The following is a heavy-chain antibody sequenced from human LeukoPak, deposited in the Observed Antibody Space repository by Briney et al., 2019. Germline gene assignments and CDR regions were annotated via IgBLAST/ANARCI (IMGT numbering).Heavy chain of an antibody. CDR3: AREGLELDARDAFDI. Sequence: GGSLRLSCAASGFTFSSYSMNWVRQAPGKGLEWVSSISSSSSSYIYYADSVKGRFTISRDNAKNSLYLQMNSLRAEDTAVYYCAREGLELDARDAFDIWSQGTMVTVSS. D-gene: IGHD1-26*01. V-gene: IGHV3-21*01. CDR1: GFTFSSYS. CDR2: ISSSSSSYI. J-gene: IGHJ3*02.